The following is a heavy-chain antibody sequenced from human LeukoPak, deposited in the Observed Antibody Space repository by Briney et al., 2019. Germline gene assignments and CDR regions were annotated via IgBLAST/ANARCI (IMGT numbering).Heavy chain of an antibody. D-gene: IGHD4-17*01. CDR3: ARGTRGDYVYHRGNFRRMVYYYYMDV. CDR2: IYYSGTT. Sequence: SETLSLTCIVSGGSISNYYWSWIWQPPGKGLEWIASIYYSGTTNYNPTLKSRVTISVDTSKNQFSLKLSSVTAADTAVYYCARGTRGDYVYHRGNFRRMVYYYYMDVWGKGTTVTVSS. V-gene: IGHV4-59*01. J-gene: IGHJ6*03. CDR1: GGSISNYY.